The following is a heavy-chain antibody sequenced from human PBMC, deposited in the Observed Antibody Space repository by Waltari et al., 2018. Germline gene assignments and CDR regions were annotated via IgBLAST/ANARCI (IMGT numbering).Heavy chain of an antibody. CDR2: VDPEDGET. CDR1: GYTFPEYN. D-gene: IGHD6-19*01. Sequence: EVQLVQSGAEVKKPGATVKISCKVSGYTFPEYNMHRVQQAPGKGLEWMGLVDPEDGETIYAEKFQGRVTITADTSTDTAYMELSSLRSEDTAVYYCATSGYSSGRGYFDYWGQGTLVTVSS. CDR3: ATSGYSSGRGYFDY. J-gene: IGHJ4*02. V-gene: IGHV1-69-2*01.